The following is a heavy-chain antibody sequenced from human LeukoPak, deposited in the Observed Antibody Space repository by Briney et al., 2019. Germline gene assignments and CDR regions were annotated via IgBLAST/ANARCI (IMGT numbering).Heavy chain of an antibody. Sequence: GGSLRLSCAASGFTFSSYCMHWVRQAPGKGLEWVAVISYDGSNKYYGDSVKGRFTISRDNSKNTLYLQMNSLRAEDTAVYYCAKGGNTYYFDYWGQGTLVTVSS. D-gene: IGHD5-18*01. V-gene: IGHV3-30*18. CDR3: AKGGNTYYFDY. CDR1: GFTFSSYC. J-gene: IGHJ4*02. CDR2: ISYDGSNK.